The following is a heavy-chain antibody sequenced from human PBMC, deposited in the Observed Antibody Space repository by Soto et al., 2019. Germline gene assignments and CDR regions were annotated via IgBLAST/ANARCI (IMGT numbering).Heavy chain of an antibody. V-gene: IGHV3-7*04. J-gene: IGHJ4*02. CDR3: SGGGGDAF. Sequence: EVHLVASGGGLVQTGGSLRLSCAISESTVRSDWMNWVRQAPGKGLEWVAHTNQDGSEKYYVDSVKGRFTIFRDNAKNSLYLKMNSLKFGDTAMYYCSGGGGDAFWGQGTLVTVSS. CDR2: TNQDGSEK. D-gene: IGHD3-16*01. CDR1: ESTVRSDW.